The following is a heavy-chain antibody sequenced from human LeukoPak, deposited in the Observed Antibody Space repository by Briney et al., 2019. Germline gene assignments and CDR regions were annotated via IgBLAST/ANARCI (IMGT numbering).Heavy chain of an antibody. Sequence: GGSLRLSCAASGFTFSTYEINWVRQAPGKGLEWISYISSSGSTIYYADSVKGRFTISRDNAKNSLYLQMNSLRAEDTAVYYCARSGYDSSGYYRPSDAFDIWGQGTMVTVSS. D-gene: IGHD3-22*01. CDR2: ISSSGSTI. CDR1: GFTFSTYE. J-gene: IGHJ3*02. V-gene: IGHV3-48*03. CDR3: ARSGYDSSGYYRPSDAFDI.